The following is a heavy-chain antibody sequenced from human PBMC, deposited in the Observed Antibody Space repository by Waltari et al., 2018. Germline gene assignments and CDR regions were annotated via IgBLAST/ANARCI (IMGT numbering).Heavy chain of an antibody. CDR1: GYTFTSYG. D-gene: IGHD3-3*01. Sequence: QVQLVQSGAEVKKPGASVKVSCKASGYTFTSYGISGVRQAPGQGLEWMGWISTYNGNTNYAQKLQGRVTMTTDTSTSTAYMELRSQRSDDTAVYYCAREGRSLYYDLWSGYYYYFDYWGQGTLVTVSS. V-gene: IGHV1-18*01. CDR2: ISTYNGNT. J-gene: IGHJ4*02. CDR3: AREGRSLYYDLWSGYYYYFDY.